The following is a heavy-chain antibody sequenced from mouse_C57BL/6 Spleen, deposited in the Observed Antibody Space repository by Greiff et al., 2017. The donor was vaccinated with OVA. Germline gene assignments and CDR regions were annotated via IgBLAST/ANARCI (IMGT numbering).Heavy chain of an antibody. CDR2: IYPRSGNT. D-gene: IGHD1-1*01. V-gene: IGHV1-81*01. J-gene: IGHJ2*01. CDR1: GYTFTSYG. CDR3: AREGFTTVVDAPLDY. Sequence: QVQLQQSGAELARPGASVKLSCKASGYTFTSYGISWVKQRTGQGLEWIGKIYPRSGNTYYNEKFKGKATLTADKSSSTAYMELRSLTSEDSAVYFCAREGFTTVVDAPLDYWGQGTTLTVSS.